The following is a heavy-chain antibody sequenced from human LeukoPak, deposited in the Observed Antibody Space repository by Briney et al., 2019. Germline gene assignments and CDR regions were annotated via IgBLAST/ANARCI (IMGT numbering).Heavy chain of an antibody. CDR1: GFTFSSYA. D-gene: IGHD2-2*02. Sequence: KTGGSLRLSCAASGFTFSSYAMSWVRQAPGKGLDWVSSISSTSTYILYADSVKDRFTISRDNARNSLYLQMNSLRAEDTAVYYCARGIPTAIANFEYWGQGTLVTVSS. J-gene: IGHJ4*02. CDR2: ISSTSTYI. CDR3: ARGIPTAIANFEY. V-gene: IGHV3-21*04.